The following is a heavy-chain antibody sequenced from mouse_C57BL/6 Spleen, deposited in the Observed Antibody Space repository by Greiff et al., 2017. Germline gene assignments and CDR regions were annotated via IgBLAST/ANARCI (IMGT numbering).Heavy chain of an antibody. Sequence: EVQLQQSGTVLARPGASVKMSCKTSGYTFTSYWMHWVKQRPGQGLEWIGAIYPGNSDTSFNQKFKGKAKLTAVTSASTANRELSSLPNEDSAFYYCTRHYDDDVKAMDYWGQGTSVTVSS. V-gene: IGHV1-5*01. D-gene: IGHD2-4*01. CDR1: GYTFTSYW. CDR2: IYPGNSDT. CDR3: TRHYDDDVKAMDY. J-gene: IGHJ4*01.